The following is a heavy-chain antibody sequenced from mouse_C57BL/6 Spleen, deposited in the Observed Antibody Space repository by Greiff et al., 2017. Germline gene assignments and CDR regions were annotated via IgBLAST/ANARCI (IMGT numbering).Heavy chain of an antibody. V-gene: IGHV14-3*01. D-gene: IGHD1-1*01. CDR2: IDPANGNT. J-gene: IGHJ4*01. CDR1: GFNIKNTY. CDR3: ARTRTYYGSSYYAMDY. Sequence: VQLKESVAELVRPGASVKLSCTASGFNIKNTYMHWVKQRPEQGLEWIGRIDPANGNTKYAPKFQGKATITADTSSNTAYLQLSSLTSEDTAIYYCARTRTYYGSSYYAMDYWGQGTSVTVSS.